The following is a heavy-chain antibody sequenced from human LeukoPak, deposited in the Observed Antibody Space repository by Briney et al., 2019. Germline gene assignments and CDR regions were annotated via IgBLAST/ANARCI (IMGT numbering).Heavy chain of an antibody. J-gene: IGHJ4*02. D-gene: IGHD2-15*01. V-gene: IGHV3-23*01. CDR3: ARDKEGGHINFDY. CDR1: GFTFSSYA. Sequence: PGGSLRLSCAASGFTFSSYAMRWVRQAPGKGLEWVSAISSSGGNTNYADSVKGRFTISRDNAKNSLYLQMNSLRAEDTAVYFCARDKEGGHINFDYWGQGTLVTVSS. CDR2: ISSSGGNT.